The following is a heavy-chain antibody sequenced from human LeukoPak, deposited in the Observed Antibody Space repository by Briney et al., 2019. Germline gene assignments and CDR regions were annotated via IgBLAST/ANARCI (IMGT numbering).Heavy chain of an antibody. CDR1: GFTFSSYG. CDR3: TTDFTYYDILTGTLPLLDI. V-gene: IGHV3-15*01. CDR2: IKSKTDGGTT. D-gene: IGHD3-9*01. Sequence: GGSLRLSCTASGFTFSSYGMSWVRQAPGKGLEWVGRIKSKTDGGTTDYAAPVKGRFTISRDDSKNTLYLQMNSLKTEDTAVYYCTTDFTYYDILTGTLPLLDIWGQGTMVTVSS. J-gene: IGHJ3*02.